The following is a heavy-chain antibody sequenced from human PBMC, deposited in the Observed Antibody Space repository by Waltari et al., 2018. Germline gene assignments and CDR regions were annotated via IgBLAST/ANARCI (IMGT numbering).Heavy chain of an antibody. CDR2: IYYIGST. D-gene: IGHD1-26*01. Sequence: MQLQESCLGLVKPSETLSLTCTPPAGSIDTYYWMWFRQPPGKGLEWIGHIYYIGSTNYNPSLKSRVTMSIDSSKNQFSLRLNSVTAADTAVYYCARQILGARVDPWGQGTQVTVSS. J-gene: IGHJ5*02. V-gene: IGHV4-59*01. CDR1: AGSIDTYY. CDR3: ARQILGARVDP.